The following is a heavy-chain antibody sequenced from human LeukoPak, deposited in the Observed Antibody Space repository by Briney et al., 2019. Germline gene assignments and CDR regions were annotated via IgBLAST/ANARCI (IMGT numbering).Heavy chain of an antibody. CDR3: ARDLSTMVRGRANYYMDV. Sequence: PGGSLRLSCAASGFTFSDYYMSWIRQAPGKGLEGVSYISSSGSTIYYADSVKGRFTISRDNAKNSLYLQMNSLRAEDTAVYYCARDLSTMVRGRANYYMDVWGKGTTVTISS. V-gene: IGHV3-11*01. J-gene: IGHJ6*03. CDR1: GFTFSDYY. D-gene: IGHD3-10*01. CDR2: ISSSGSTI.